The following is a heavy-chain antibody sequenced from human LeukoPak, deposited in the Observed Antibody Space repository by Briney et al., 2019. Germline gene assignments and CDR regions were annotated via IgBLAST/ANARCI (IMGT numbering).Heavy chain of an antibody. CDR2: INHSGST. J-gene: IGHJ6*02. CDR3: ARVGVLAVAGTNRGYYYGVDV. D-gene: IGHD6-19*01. CDR1: GGSFSGYY. Sequence: SETLSLTCAVYGGSFSGYYWSWIRRPPGKELEWIGEINHSGSTNYNPSLKSRVTISGDTSKTQCSLKLSSVPAADTAVDYCARVGVLAVAGTNRGYYYGVDVWGQGTTVTVSS. V-gene: IGHV4-34*01.